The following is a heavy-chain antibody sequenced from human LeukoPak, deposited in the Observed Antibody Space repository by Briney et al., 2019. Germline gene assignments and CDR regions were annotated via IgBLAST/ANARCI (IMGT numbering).Heavy chain of an antibody. CDR1: GASISSGGYY. CDR2: IYYSGST. J-gene: IGHJ1*01. V-gene: IGHV4-31*03. D-gene: IGHD4-17*01. Sequence: TSETLSLTCTVSGASISSGGYYWGWLRQHPGKGLEWIGYIYYSGSTYYNPSLKSRVTISVDTSKNQFSLKLSSVTAADTAVYYCARGPLYGDYEHWGQGTLVTVSS. CDR3: ARGPLYGDYEH.